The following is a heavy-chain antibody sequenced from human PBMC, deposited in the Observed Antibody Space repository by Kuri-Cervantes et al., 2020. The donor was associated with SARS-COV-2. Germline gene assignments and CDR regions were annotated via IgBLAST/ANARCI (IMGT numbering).Heavy chain of an antibody. V-gene: IGHV3-23*01. Sequence: GESLKISCAASGFTFSSYAMSWVREAPGKGLEWVAAISSGSYITHYADSVKGRFTISRDDSKNTLHLQMDSLRGEDTAVHYCAKSGSSSSSYVSRLDVWGKGTTVTVSS. D-gene: IGHD3-16*01. CDR2: ISSGSYIT. J-gene: IGHJ6*04. CDR3: AKSGSSSSSYVSRLDV. CDR1: GFTFSSYA.